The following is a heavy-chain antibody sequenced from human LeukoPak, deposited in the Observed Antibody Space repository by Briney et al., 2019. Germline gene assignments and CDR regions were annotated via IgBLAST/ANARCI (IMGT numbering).Heavy chain of an antibody. Sequence: ASVKVSCKASGYTFTSYDINWVRQATGQGLGWMGWMNPNSGNTGYAQKFQGRVTMTRNTSISTAYMELSSLRSEDTAVYYCAKGPRTFYYGSGSYYTPWGQGTLVTVSS. CDR3: AKGPRTFYYGSGSYYTP. J-gene: IGHJ4*02. CDR1: GYTFTSYD. CDR2: MNPNSGNT. D-gene: IGHD3-10*01. V-gene: IGHV1-8*01.